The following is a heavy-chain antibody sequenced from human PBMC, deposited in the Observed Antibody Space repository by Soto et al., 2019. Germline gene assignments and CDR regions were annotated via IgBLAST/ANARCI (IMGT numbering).Heavy chain of an antibody. D-gene: IGHD3-10*01. CDR2: ISFSGVNR. V-gene: IGHV3-23*01. J-gene: IGHJ4*02. CDR3: AKVGSGSYSAHS. CDR1: GFTFSSYA. Sequence: EVQLLESGGGLVQPGGSLRLSCAASGFTFSSYAMNWVRQAPGKGLEWVSTISFSGVNRHYADSVKGRFTISIDNSKNTLYLQMNSLRAEDTAIYYCAKVGSGSYSAHSWGQGTLVTVSS.